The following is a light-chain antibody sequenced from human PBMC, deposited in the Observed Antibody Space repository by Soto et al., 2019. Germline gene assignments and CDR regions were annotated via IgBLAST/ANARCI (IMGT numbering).Light chain of an antibody. CDR3: SSYTTSSTVL. Sequence: QSVLTQPASVSGSPGQSITISCSGRSSDIGGYNYVSWYQQHPGKAPKLIIYEVSNRPSGISNRYSGSKSGNTASLTISGLQAEDEADYYCSSYTTSSTVLFAGGTKLTV. CDR1: SSDIGGYNY. J-gene: IGLJ2*01. CDR2: EVS. V-gene: IGLV2-14*01.